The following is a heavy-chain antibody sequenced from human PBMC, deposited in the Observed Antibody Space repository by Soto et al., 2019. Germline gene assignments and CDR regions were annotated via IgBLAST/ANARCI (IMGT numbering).Heavy chain of an antibody. CDR3: AKDITGFAGAYYGMDV. CDR2: IKQDGSEK. V-gene: IGHV3-7*01. J-gene: IGHJ6*02. CDR1: GFTFSSYW. Sequence: GGSLRLSCAASGFTFSSYWMSWVRQAPGKGLEWVANIKQDGSEKYYVDSVKGRFTISRDNSKNTLYLQMNSLRAEDTAVYYCAKDITGFAGAYYGMDVWGQGTTVTVSS. D-gene: IGHD1-20*01.